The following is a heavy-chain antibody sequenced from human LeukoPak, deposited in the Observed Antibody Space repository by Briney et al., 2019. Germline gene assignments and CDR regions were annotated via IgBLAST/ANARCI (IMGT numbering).Heavy chain of an antibody. CDR3: ARGLDGPDAFDI. J-gene: IGHJ3*02. V-gene: IGHV4-34*01. CDR1: GGSISNSY. D-gene: IGHD4-17*01. Sequence: SETLSLTCSVSGGSISNSYWNWIRQPPGKGLEWIGEINHSGSTNYNPSLKSRATISVDTSKNQFSLKLSSVTAADTAVYYCARGLDGPDAFDIWGQGTMVTVSS. CDR2: INHSGST.